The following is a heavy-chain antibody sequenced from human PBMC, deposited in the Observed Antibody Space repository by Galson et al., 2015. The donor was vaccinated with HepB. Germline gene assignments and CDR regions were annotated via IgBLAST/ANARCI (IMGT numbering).Heavy chain of an antibody. V-gene: IGHV4-59*08. J-gene: IGHJ4*02. D-gene: IGHD2-2*01. CDR2: IYYSGST. CDR1: GGSISIYY. CDR3: ARRSNIVVVPAAMVDY. Sequence: SETLSLTCTVSGGSISIYYWSWIRQPPGKGLEWIGYIYYSGSTNYNPSLKSRVTISVDTSKNQFSLKLSSVTAADTAVYYCARRSNIVVVPAAMVDYWGQGTLVTVSS.